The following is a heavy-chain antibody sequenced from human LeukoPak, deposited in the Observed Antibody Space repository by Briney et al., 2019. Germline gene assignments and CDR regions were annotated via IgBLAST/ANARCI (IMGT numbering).Heavy chain of an antibody. V-gene: IGHV3-15*01. D-gene: IGHD6-6*01. CDR3: AKLGGKIAARTYYFDY. Sequence: GGSLRLSCAASGFTFSNAWMSWVRQAPGKGLEWVGRIKSKTDGGTTDYAAPVKGRFTISRDDSKNTLYLQMNSLRAEDTAVYYCAKLGGKIAARTYYFDYWGQGTLVTVSS. CDR2: IKSKTDGGTT. CDR1: GFTFSNAW. J-gene: IGHJ4*02.